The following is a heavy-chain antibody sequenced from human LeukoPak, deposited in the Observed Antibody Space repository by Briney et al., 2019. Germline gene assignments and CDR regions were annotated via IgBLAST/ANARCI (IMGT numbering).Heavy chain of an antibody. Sequence: KASETLSLTCTVSGVSITSSRFYWAWIRQSPGKGLEWIGNVFYSGKTYYNPSPRGRVTISVDTSKSQFSLKLNSVHAADTATYYCARHLKDDYNSDYWYLDLWGRGTLITVSS. J-gene: IGHJ2*01. CDR3: ARHLKDDYNSDYWYLDL. V-gene: IGHV4-39*01. D-gene: IGHD5-24*01. CDR1: GVSITSSRFY. CDR2: VFYSGKT.